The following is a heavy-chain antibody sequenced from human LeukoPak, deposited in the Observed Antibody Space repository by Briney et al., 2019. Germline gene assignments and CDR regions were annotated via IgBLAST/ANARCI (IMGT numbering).Heavy chain of an antibody. CDR1: GGSFSVYY. D-gene: IGHD6-13*01. J-gene: IGHJ6*03. V-gene: IGHV4-34*01. Sequence: SETLSLTCAVYGGSFSVYYWSWIRQPPGKGLEWIGEINHSGSTNYNPSLKSRVTISVDTSKNQFSLKLSSVTAADTAVYYCARIGGMAISSWTLGGNYYYYYYMDVWGKGTTVTVSS. CDR2: INHSGST. CDR3: ARIGGMAISSWTLGGNYYYYYYMDV.